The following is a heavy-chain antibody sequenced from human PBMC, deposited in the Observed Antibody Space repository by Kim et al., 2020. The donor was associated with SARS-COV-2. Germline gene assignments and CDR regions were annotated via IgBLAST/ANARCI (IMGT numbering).Heavy chain of an antibody. CDR3: AKTPTVRSYYYGMDV. V-gene: IGHV3-23*01. J-gene: IGHJ6*02. D-gene: IGHD4-17*01. Sequence: DSVTGRFTITRDNSKNTLYLQMNSLRAEDTAVYYCAKTPTVRSYYYGMDVWGQGTTVTVSS.